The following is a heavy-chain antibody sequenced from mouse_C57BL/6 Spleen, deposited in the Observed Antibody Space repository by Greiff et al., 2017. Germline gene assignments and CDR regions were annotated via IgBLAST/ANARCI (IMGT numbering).Heavy chain of an antibody. V-gene: IGHV1-39*01. Sequence: LVESGPELVKPGASVKISCKASGYSFTDYNMHWVKQSNGKSLEWIGVINPNYGTTSYNQKFKGKATLTVDQSSSTAYMQLNSLTSEDSAVYYCARWDSSGYYLDYWGQGTTLTVSS. D-gene: IGHD3-2*02. CDR1: GYSFTDYN. CDR3: ARWDSSGYYLDY. CDR2: INPNYGTT. J-gene: IGHJ2*01.